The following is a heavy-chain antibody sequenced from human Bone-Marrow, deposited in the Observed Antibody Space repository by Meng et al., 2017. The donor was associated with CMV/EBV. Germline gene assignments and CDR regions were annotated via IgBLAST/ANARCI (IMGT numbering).Heavy chain of an antibody. V-gene: IGHV5-51*01. CDR2: LYPGDSDT. CDR3: ARLIYGDYYYGMDV. D-gene: IGHD2-21*01. CDR1: GYSFTRYW. Sequence: SGYSFTRYWIGGVRQMPGKGLEWMGILYPGDSDTRYSPSFQGQVTISADKSISTAYLQWSSLKASDTAMYYCARLIYGDYYYGMDVWGQGTTVTVSS. J-gene: IGHJ6*02.